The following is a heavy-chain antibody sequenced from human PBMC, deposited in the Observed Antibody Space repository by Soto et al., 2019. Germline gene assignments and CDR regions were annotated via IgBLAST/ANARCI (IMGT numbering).Heavy chain of an antibody. J-gene: IGHJ4*02. CDR2: IDPSDSYT. CDR3: AGLIYGGNPHFDY. CDR1: GYSFSNYW. Sequence: PGESLKISCKGSGYSFSNYWIGWVRQMPGKGLEWMGRIDPSDSYTNYSPSFQGHVSISVDKSINTAYLQWSSLKASDTAMYYCAGLIYGGNPHFDYWGQGTLVTVSS. D-gene: IGHD4-17*01. V-gene: IGHV5-10-1*01.